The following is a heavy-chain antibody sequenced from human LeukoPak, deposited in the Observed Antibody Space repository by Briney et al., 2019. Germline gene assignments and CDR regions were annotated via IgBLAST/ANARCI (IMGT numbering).Heavy chain of an antibody. J-gene: IGHJ4*02. CDR2: IYYSGST. CDR3: ARYVRNSGTFYLDY. CDR1: GVSISSGY. Sequence: SETLSLTCTVSGVSISSGYWSWIRQPPGKGLECIGYIYYSGSTNYNPSLESRVSMSLDTSKTQFSLNLRSVTAADTAVYYCARYVRNSGTFYLDYWGQGTLVTVSS. V-gene: IGHV4-59*01. D-gene: IGHD1-26*01.